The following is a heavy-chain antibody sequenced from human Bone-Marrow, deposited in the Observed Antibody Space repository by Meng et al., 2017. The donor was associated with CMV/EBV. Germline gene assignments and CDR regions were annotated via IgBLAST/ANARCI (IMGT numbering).Heavy chain of an antibody. D-gene: IGHD3-16*01. CDR2: TRDKANSYTT. CDR1: GFTFSDHY. V-gene: IGHV3-72*01. CDR3: ARVIGAFQRSFDH. Sequence: RGSPSPSRVAFGFTFSDHYIDWVRRAPGKWMEWVGRTRDKANSYTTEYAASVKGRCIISRDDSRDSVFLQMNSLKTEDTAVYYCARVIGAFQRSFDHWGQGTLVTVSS. J-gene: IGHJ5*02.